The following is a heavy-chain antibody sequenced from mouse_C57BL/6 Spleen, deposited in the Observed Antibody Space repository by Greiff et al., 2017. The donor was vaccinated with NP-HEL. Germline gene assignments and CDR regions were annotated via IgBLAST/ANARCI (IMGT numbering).Heavy chain of an antibody. CDR1: GFTFSDYG. D-gene: IGHD2-5*01. Sequence: EVNVVESGGGLVKPGGSLKLSCAASGFTFSDYGMHWVRQAPEKGLEWVAYISSGSSTIYYADTVKGRFTISRDNAKNTLFLQMTSLRSEDTAMYYCARDYYSNLDYWGQGTTLTVSS. CDR3: ARDYYSNLDY. V-gene: IGHV5-17*01. J-gene: IGHJ2*01. CDR2: ISSGSSTI.